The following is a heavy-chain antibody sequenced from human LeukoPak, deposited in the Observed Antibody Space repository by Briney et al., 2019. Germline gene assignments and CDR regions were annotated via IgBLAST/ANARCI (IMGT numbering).Heavy chain of an antibody. Sequence: GESLQISCQGSGYIFITHWIGWVRQVPGKGLEWMGIIYPGDSDTRYSPSFQGQVTISADKSISTAYLQWSSLKASDTAMYYCARLGPDTAMVNAFDIWGQGTMVTVSS. V-gene: IGHV5-51*01. CDR3: ARLGPDTAMVNAFDI. CDR2: IYPGDSDT. J-gene: IGHJ3*02. CDR1: GYIFITHW. D-gene: IGHD5-18*01.